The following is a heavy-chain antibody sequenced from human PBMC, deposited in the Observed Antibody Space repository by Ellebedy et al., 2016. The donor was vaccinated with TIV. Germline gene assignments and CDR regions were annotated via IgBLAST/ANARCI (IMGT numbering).Heavy chain of an antibody. Sequence: ASVKVSXXASGYTFTDYGIIWVRQAPGQGLEWLGWISTFKGDTEYAENLQGRVTMTTDTSTNTAYMELNGLRSDDTALYYCARYFSFWSGYYDYWGQGTLVTVSS. D-gene: IGHD3-3*01. CDR3: ARYFSFWSGYYDY. CDR2: ISTFKGDT. J-gene: IGHJ4*02. CDR1: GYTFTDYG. V-gene: IGHV1-18*04.